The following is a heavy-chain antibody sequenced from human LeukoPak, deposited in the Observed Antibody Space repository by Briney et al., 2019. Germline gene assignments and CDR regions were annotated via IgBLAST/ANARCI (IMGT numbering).Heavy chain of an antibody. CDR2: IYYSGST. Sequence: SETLSLTCTVSGGSISSGDYYWSWIRQPPGKGLEWIGYIYYSGSTYYNPSLKSRVTISVDTSKNQFSLKLSSVTAADTAVYYCARAGLRFLESSLGLIDYWGQGTLVTVSS. CDR3: ARAGLRFLESSLGLIDY. J-gene: IGHJ4*02. V-gene: IGHV4-30-4*01. D-gene: IGHD3-3*01. CDR1: GGSISSGDYY.